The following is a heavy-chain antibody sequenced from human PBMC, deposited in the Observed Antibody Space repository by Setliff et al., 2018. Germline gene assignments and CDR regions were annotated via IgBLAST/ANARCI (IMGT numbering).Heavy chain of an antibody. CDR3: ACPDILTGLSDC. CDR1: GFTFSSYE. V-gene: IGHV3-48*03. D-gene: IGHD3-9*01. Sequence: GESLRLSCAASGFTFSSYEMNWVRQAPGKGLEWVSYISSSGSTIFYADSVKGRFTISRDNAKKPLYLQMNSLRAEDTAVYYCACPDILTGLSDCWGQGTLVTVSS. J-gene: IGHJ4*02. CDR2: ISSSGSTI.